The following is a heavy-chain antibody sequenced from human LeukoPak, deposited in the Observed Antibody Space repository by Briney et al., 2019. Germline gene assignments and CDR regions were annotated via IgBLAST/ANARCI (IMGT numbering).Heavy chain of an antibody. CDR3: AELGITMIGGV. CDR2: ISSSGSTI. Sequence: PGGSLRLSCAASGFTFSSYEMNWVRQAPGKGLEWVSYISSSGSTIYYADSERSRFIISRDNAKNSLFQQMNSLRADDAAVYNCAELGITMIGGVWGKGTTVTISS. V-gene: IGHV3-48*03. CDR1: GFTFSSYE. D-gene: IGHD3-10*02. J-gene: IGHJ6*04.